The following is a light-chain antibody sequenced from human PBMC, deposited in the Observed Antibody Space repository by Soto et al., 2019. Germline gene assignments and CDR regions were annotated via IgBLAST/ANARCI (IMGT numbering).Light chain of an antibody. CDR2: GAS. Sequence: EIVMTQSPATLSVSPGERATLSCRASQSVGSGLSWYQQKPGQAPRLLIYGASTRATGIPARFSGSGSGTEFTLTISSLQSEDYAVYYCQQYNNCPPYTFGQGTKVEIK. CDR3: QQYNNCPPYT. V-gene: IGKV3-15*01. CDR1: QSVGSG. J-gene: IGKJ2*01.